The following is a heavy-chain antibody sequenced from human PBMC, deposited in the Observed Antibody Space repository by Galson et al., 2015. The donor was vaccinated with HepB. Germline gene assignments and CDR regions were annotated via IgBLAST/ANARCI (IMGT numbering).Heavy chain of an antibody. J-gene: IGHJ5*01. V-gene: IGHV3-23*01. Sequence: SLRLSCAASGFAFHSHAMSWVRQAPGKGLEWISGISGNSDSTFYVDSVKGRFTISRDNSKNTLYLQMNSLRAEDTALYFCAKGYGLFDSWGQGILVTVSS. CDR3: AKGYGLFDS. CDR1: GFAFHSHA. D-gene: IGHD5-18*01. CDR2: ISGNSDST.